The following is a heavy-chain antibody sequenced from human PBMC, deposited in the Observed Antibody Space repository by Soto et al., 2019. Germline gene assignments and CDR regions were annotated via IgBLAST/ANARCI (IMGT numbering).Heavy chain of an antibody. J-gene: IGHJ6*02. CDR3: ARRGDTLPSFYFGMDV. CDR1: GGPMPSGGYY. CDR2: IHNSGSL. Sequence: QVQLQESGPGLVRPSQIRSLNCTVSGGPMPSGGYYWNWIRPPPGMGLEWIGFIHNSGSLYYNPSLRSRLLISLDTSKNQFSLRLSSVTVADSAVYYCARRGDTLPSFYFGMDVWGQGTTVTVSS. V-gene: IGHV4-31*03. D-gene: IGHD2-21*02.